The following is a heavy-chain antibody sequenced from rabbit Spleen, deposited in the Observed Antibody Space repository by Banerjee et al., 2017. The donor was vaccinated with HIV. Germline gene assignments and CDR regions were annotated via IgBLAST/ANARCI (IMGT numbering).Heavy chain of an antibody. CDR3: ARDTSSSFSSYGMDL. CDR1: GIDFNNYYY. J-gene: IGHJ6*01. V-gene: IGHV1S45*01. Sequence: QEQLKESGGDLVKPGASLTLTCKASGIDFNNYYYMCWVRQAPGKGLEWIGCINTGSSGYTYYANWASGRFTISRTSSTTVTLQMTSLTAADTATYFCARDTSSSFSSYGMDLWGPGTLVTVS. CDR2: INTGSSGYT. D-gene: IGHD1-1*01.